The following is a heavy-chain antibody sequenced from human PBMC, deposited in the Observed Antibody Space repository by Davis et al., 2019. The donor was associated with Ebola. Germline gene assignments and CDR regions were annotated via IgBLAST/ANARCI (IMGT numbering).Heavy chain of an antibody. Sequence: SGPTLAKPTHTLTLTCTFSGFSRSTTGMCVSWIRQPPGKALEWLARIDWYDDKHYSTSLKTRLTISKDTSKNLVVLTMTNMDPVDTATYYCARIYGAVRLDYWGQGALVTVSS. D-gene: IGHD6-6*01. CDR3: ARIYGAVRLDY. CDR2: IDWYDDK. J-gene: IGHJ4*02. CDR1: GFSRSTTGMC. V-gene: IGHV2-70*11.